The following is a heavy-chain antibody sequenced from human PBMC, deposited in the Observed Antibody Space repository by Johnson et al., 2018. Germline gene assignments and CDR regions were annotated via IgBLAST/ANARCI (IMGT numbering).Heavy chain of an antibody. V-gene: IGHV3-30*18. J-gene: IGHJ3*02. Sequence: QVQLVQSGGGVVQPGRSLRLSCAASGFTFSSYGMHWVRQAPGKGLEWVAVISYDGSNKYYADSGKGRVPISRDNSKNTLSLQMNRLRAGDSGVYYCANTHVEMATIGGAFDIWGQGTMVTVSS. CDR2: ISYDGSNK. D-gene: IGHD5-24*01. CDR1: GFTFSSYG. CDR3: ANTHVEMATIGGAFDI.